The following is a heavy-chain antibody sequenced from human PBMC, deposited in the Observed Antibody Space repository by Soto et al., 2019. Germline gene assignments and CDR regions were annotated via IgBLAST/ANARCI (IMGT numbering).Heavy chain of an antibody. CDR2: ISAYNGNT. CDR3: ARDITRYQLLYPDDAFDI. Sequence: ASVKVSCKASGYTFTSYGISWVRQAPGQGLEWMGWISAYNGNTNYAQKLQGRVTMTTDTSTSTAYMELRSLRSDDTAVYYCARDITRYQLLYPDDAFDIWGQGTMVTVSS. V-gene: IGHV1-18*01. J-gene: IGHJ3*02. CDR1: GYTFTSYG. D-gene: IGHD2-2*02.